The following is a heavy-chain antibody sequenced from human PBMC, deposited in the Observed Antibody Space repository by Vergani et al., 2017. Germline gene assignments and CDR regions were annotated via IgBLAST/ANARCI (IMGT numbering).Heavy chain of an antibody. CDR1: GFTFSDYY. V-gene: IGHV3-11*05. Sequence: QVQLVESGGGLVKPGGSLRLSCAASGFTFSDYYMSWIRQAPGKGLEWVSYISSSSSYTNYADSVKGRFTISRDNAKNSLYLQMNSLRAEDTAVYYCARDPTYYYDSSGYTSGFDYWGQGTLVTVSS. CDR3: ARDPTYYYDSSGYTSGFDY. J-gene: IGHJ4*02. CDR2: ISSSSSYT. D-gene: IGHD3-22*01.